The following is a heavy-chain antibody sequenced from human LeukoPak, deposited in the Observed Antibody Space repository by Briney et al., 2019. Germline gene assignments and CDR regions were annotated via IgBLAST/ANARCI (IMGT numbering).Heavy chain of an antibody. CDR2: IYDSGST. D-gene: IGHD3-10*01. CDR3: ARGDPPPIGHGAQKLFDI. CDR1: GGSIRRYH. Sequence: SETLSLTCTVSGGSIRRYHWNWIRQPPGEGPEWIGHIYDSGSTNYNPTLKNRVTISVDTSKNQFSLKLSSVTAADTAVYYCARGDPPPIGHGAQKLFDIWGQGTMVTVSS. J-gene: IGHJ3*02. V-gene: IGHV4-59*01.